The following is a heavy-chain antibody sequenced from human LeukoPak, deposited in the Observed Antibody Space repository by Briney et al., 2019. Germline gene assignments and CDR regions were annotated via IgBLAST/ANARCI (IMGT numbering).Heavy chain of an antibody. CDR2: IYYSGST. D-gene: IGHD3-22*01. CDR3: ARPVTYYDSSGYHDAFDI. Sequence: SETLSLTCTVSGGSISSSIYYWGWIRQPPGKGLEWIGSIYYSGSTYYNPSLKSRVTISVDTSKNQFSLKLSSVTAADTAVYYCARPVTYYDSSGYHDAFDIWGQGTMVTVSS. J-gene: IGHJ3*02. CDR1: GGSISSSIYY. V-gene: IGHV4-39*01.